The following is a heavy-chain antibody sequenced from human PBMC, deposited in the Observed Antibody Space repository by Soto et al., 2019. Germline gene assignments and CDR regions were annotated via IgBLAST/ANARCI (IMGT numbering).Heavy chain of an antibody. D-gene: IGHD6-13*01. CDR1: GGSISSSRYY. CDR3: ERQRSSWSFPWFAP. CDR2: IYYSGST. J-gene: IGHJ5*02. V-gene: IGHV4-39*01. Sequence: SETLSLTCTLSGGSISSSRYYWGWIRQPPGKGLEWIGSIYYSGSTYYNPSLKSRVTISVDTSKTQFSLKLSSVTAADTVVYYWERQRSSWSFPWFAPWGKGPLVTVS.